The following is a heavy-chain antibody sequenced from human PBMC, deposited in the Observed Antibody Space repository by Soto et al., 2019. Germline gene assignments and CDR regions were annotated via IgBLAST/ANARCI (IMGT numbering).Heavy chain of an antibody. CDR2: IYYSGIT. Sequence: QVQLQESGPGLVKPSQTLSLTCTVSGGSISSGGYYWSWIRQHPGKGLEWIGYIYYSGITYNNPSLKSRVTISVDTSKNLFSLKLSSVTAADTAVYYCARVYSGYDYRGWFDPWGQGSLVTVSS. D-gene: IGHD5-12*01. J-gene: IGHJ5*02. V-gene: IGHV4-31*03. CDR3: ARVYSGYDYRGWFDP. CDR1: GGSISSGGYY.